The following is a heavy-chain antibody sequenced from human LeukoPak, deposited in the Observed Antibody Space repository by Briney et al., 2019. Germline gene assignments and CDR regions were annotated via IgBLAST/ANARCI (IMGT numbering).Heavy chain of an antibody. CDR1: GFTFSSYG. J-gene: IGHJ3*02. V-gene: IGHV3-23*01. Sequence: GGSLRLSCAASGFTFSSYGMSWVRQAPGKGLEWVSAISGSGGSTYYADSVKGRFTISRDNSKNTLYLQMNSLRAEDTAVYYCARDGCSSCYHWDAFDIWGQGTMVTVSS. CDR2: ISGSGGST. D-gene: IGHD2-2*01. CDR3: ARDGCSSCYHWDAFDI.